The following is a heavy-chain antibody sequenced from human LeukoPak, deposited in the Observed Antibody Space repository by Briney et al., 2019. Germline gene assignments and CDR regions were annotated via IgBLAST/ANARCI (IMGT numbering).Heavy chain of an antibody. D-gene: IGHD5-18*01. CDR2: IYYSGST. CDR3: ARQTAKNVDTARFDY. Sequence: LRLSCAASGFTFDDYAMHWIRQPPGKGLEWIGYIYYSGSTNYNPSLNSRVNISLDTSKNQFSLRLSSVTAADTAVYYCARQTAKNVDTARFDYWGQGTLVTVSS. V-gene: IGHV4-59*08. J-gene: IGHJ4*02. CDR1: GFTFDDYA.